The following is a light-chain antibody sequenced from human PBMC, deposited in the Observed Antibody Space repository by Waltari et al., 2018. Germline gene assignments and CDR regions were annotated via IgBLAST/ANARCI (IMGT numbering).Light chain of an antibody. CDR3: RVWDSGTAV. CDR2: RDK. Sequence: SYDLTQPLSVSVALGQTARISCGGNNIGGKNVHWYQQKAGQAPLLVIYRDKNRPSRIPGRVSGSNSQNTATLTISRAQAADEADYYGRVWDSGTAVFGGGTQLTVL. J-gene: IGLJ7*01. V-gene: IGLV3-9*01. CDR1: NIGGKN.